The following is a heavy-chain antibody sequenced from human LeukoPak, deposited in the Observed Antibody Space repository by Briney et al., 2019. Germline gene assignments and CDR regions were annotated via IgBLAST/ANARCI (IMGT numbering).Heavy chain of an antibody. CDR3: ARHDPPVKYGGNSGNWFDP. V-gene: IGHV4-59*08. J-gene: IGHJ5*02. CDR1: GGSISSYY. CDR2: IYYSGST. Sequence: PSETLSLTCTASGGSISSYYWSWIRQPPGKGLEWIGYIYYSGSTNYNPSLKSRVTISVDTSKNQFSLKLSSVTAADTAVYYCARHDPPVKYGGNSGNWFDPWGQGTLVTVSS. D-gene: IGHD4-23*01.